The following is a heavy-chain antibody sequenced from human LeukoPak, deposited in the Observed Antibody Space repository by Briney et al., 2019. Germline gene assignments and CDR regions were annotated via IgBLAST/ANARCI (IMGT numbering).Heavy chain of an antibody. CDR3: AGSGYDPIFDY. Sequence: PSETLSLTCTVSGGSISSGSYYWSWIRQPAGKGLEWIGRIYTSGSTNYNPSLKSRVTISVDTSKNQFSLKLSSVTAADTAVYYCAGSGYDPIFDYWGQGTLVTVSS. CDR2: IYTSGST. CDR1: GGSISSGSYY. D-gene: IGHD5-12*01. J-gene: IGHJ4*02. V-gene: IGHV4-61*02.